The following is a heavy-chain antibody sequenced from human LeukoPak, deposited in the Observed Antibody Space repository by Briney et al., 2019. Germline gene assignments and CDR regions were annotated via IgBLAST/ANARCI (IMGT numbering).Heavy chain of an antibody. CDR2: IYYSGST. V-gene: IGHV4-59*01. CDR1: GGSISSYY. D-gene: IGHD1-26*01. J-gene: IGHJ4*02. Sequence: SETLSLTCTVSGGSISSYYWNWIRQPPGKRLEWIGYIYYSGSTNYNPSLKSRVTISIDTSKNQFSLKLSSVTAADTAVYYCARLRWELLEDYFDYWGQGTLVTVSS. CDR3: ARLRWELLEDYFDY.